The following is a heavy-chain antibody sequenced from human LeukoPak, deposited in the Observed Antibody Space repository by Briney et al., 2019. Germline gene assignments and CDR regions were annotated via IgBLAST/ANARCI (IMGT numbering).Heavy chain of an antibody. CDR2: IKQDGSEK. CDR3: ASGAYGDYVSTY. J-gene: IGHJ4*02. CDR1: GFTFSSYW. D-gene: IGHD4-17*01. V-gene: IGHV3-7*01. Sequence: GGSLRLSCAASGFTFSSYWMSWVRQAPGKGLEWVANIKQDGSEKYYVDSVKGRFTISRDNAKNSLYLQMTSLRAEDTAVYYCASGAYGDYVSTYWGQGTLVTVSS.